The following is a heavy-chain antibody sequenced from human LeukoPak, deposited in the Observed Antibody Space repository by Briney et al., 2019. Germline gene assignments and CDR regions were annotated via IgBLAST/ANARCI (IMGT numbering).Heavy chain of an antibody. CDR1: GGSISSSSYH. CDR2: FYYSGPT. CDR3: AAQRPRWWQDY. Sequence: SETLSLTCTVSGGSISSSSYHWGWIRQPPGKGLEWIGSFYYSGPTYYNLSLKSRVTISVDTSKNQFSLKLHSVTAADTAVYYCAAQRPRWWQDYWGQGILLTVSS. D-gene: IGHD2-15*01. J-gene: IGHJ4*02. V-gene: IGHV4-39*01.